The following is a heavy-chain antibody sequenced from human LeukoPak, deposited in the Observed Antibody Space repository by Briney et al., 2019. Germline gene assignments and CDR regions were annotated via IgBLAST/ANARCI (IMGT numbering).Heavy chain of an antibody. Sequence: GGSLRLSCAASGFTDSSNYMSWVRQAPGKGLEWVSVIYSGGSTYYADSVKGRFTISRDNSNNTLYLQMNSLRAEDTAVYYCARDRSAAGTRYYYYGMDVWGQGTTVTVSS. CDR2: IYSGGST. CDR1: GFTDSSNY. CDR3: ARDRSAAGTRYYYYGMDV. J-gene: IGHJ6*02. V-gene: IGHV3-66*01. D-gene: IGHD6-13*01.